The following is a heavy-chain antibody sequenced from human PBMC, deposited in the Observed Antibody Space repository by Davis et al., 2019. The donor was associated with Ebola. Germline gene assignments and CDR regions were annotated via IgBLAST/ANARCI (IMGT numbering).Heavy chain of an antibody. D-gene: IGHD3-9*01. Sequence: GGSLRLSCPASGFTFSSYGMHWVRQAPGKGLEWVAVISYDGSNKYYADSVKGRFTISRDNSKNTLYLQMNSLRAEDTAVYYCAKQLRYFDWQYDYWGQGTLVTVSS. CDR3: AKQLRYFDWQYDY. CDR2: ISYDGSNK. CDR1: GFTFSSYG. J-gene: IGHJ4*02. V-gene: IGHV3-30*18.